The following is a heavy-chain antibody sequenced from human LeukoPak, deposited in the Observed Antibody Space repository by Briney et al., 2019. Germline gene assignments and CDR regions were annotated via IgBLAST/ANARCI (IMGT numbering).Heavy chain of an antibody. CDR1: GGSISSSSYY. V-gene: IGHV4-39*07. Sequence: PTETLSLTCTVSGGSISSSSYYWGWIRQPPGKGLEWIGSIYYSGSTYYNPSLKSRVTISVDTSKNQFSLKLSSVTAADTAVYYCARFESIVVVVAATPDYWGQGTLVTVSS. CDR3: ARFESIVVVVAATPDY. D-gene: IGHD2-15*01. J-gene: IGHJ4*02. CDR2: IYYSGST.